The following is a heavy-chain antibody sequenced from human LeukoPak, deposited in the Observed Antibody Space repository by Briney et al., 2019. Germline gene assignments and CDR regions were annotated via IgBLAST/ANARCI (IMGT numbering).Heavy chain of an antibody. Sequence: SETLSLTCTVSGVSISNYYWSWIRQPPGKGLEWIGYIYYSESTNYNPSLKSRVTMSVDTSKNQFSLKLSSVTAADTAVYYCARDIAYDFWSGYQSYYNWFDPWGQGTLVTVSS. CDR3: ARDIAYDFWSGYQSYYNWFDP. J-gene: IGHJ5*02. V-gene: IGHV4-59*12. CDR2: IYYSEST. D-gene: IGHD3-3*01. CDR1: GVSISNYY.